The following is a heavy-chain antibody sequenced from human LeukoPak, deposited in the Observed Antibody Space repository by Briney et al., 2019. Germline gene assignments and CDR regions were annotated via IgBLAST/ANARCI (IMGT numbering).Heavy chain of an antibody. CDR1: GFTFSSYG. J-gene: IGHJ4*02. CDR3: ARGHQLLTFDY. D-gene: IGHD2-2*01. V-gene: IGHV3-33*01. Sequence: PGGSLRLSCAASGFTFSSYGMHWARQAPGKGLEWVAVIWYDGSNKYYVDSVKGRFTISRDNSKNTLYLQMNSLRAEDTAVYYCARGHQLLTFDYWGQGTLVTVSS. CDR2: IWYDGSNK.